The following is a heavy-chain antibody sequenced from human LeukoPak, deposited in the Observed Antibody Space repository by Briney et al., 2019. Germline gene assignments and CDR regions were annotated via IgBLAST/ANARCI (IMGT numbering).Heavy chain of an antibody. CDR1: GGTFSSYA. J-gene: IGHJ4*02. Sequence: ASVTVSCKASGGTFSSYAISWVRQAPGQGLEWMGGIIPIFGTANYAQKFQGRVTITTDESTSTAYMELSSLRSEDTAMYYCAREAVHYGSGSHDYWGQGTLVAVSS. CDR3: AREAVHYGSGSHDY. D-gene: IGHD3-10*01. V-gene: IGHV1-69*05. CDR2: IIPIFGTA.